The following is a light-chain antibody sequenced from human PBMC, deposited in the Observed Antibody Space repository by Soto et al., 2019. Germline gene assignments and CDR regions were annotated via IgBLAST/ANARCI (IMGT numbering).Light chain of an antibody. V-gene: IGKV1-39*01. CDR1: QSISSY. J-gene: IGKJ1*01. CDR3: QQTDTFPRT. CDR2: AAS. Sequence: DIQMTQSPSSLSASVGDRVTITCRASQSISSYLNWYQHKPGKAPKLLIYAASSLQTGVPSRFSGSRSGTDFALTIRSLQREDFATYYCQQTDTFPRTFGQGTKVEMK.